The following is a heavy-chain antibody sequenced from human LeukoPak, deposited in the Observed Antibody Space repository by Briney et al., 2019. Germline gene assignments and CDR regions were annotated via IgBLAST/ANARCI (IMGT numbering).Heavy chain of an antibody. CDR2: INHSGST. V-gene: IGHV4-34*01. CDR1: GGSFSGYY. CDR3: ASRQYQLLAYYYYYYGMDV. D-gene: IGHD2-2*01. J-gene: IGHJ6*02. Sequence: SETLSLTCAVYGGSFSGYYWSWIRQPPGKGLEWIGEINHSGSTNYNPSLKSRVTISVDTSKNQFSLKLSSVTAADTAVYYCASRQYQLLAYYYYYYGMDVWGQGTTVTVSS.